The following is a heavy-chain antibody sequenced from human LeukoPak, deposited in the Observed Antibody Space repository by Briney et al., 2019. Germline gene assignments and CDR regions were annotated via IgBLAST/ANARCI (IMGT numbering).Heavy chain of an antibody. CDR3: ARDHGGNSGYYFDY. CDR2: ISAYNGNT. Sequence: ASVKVSCKASGYTFTSYGISWVRQAPGQGLEWMGWISAYNGNTNYAQELQGRVTMTTDTSTSTAYMELRSLRSDDTAVYYCARDHGGNSGYYFDYWGQGTLVTVSS. D-gene: IGHD4-23*01. J-gene: IGHJ4*02. V-gene: IGHV1-18*01. CDR1: GYTFTSYG.